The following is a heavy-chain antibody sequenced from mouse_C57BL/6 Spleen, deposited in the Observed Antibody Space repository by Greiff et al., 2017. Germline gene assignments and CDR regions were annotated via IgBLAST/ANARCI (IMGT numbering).Heavy chain of an antibody. CDR2: IDPSDSYT. V-gene: IGHV1-50*01. Sequence: QVQLQQPGAELVKPGASVKLSCKASGYTFTSYWMPWVKQRPGQGLEWIGEIDPSDSYTNYNQKFKGKATLTVDTSSSTAYMQLSSLTSADSAVYYCARRAYSRVSLYAMGYWGQGTSVTFAS. CDR1: GYTFTSYW. D-gene: IGHD3-3*01. J-gene: IGHJ4*01. CDR3: ARRAYSRVSLYAMGY.